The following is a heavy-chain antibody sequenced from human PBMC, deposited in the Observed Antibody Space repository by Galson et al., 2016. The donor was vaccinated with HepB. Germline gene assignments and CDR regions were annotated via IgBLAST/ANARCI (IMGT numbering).Heavy chain of an antibody. V-gene: IGHV3-7*01. D-gene: IGHD2-8*01. J-gene: IGHJ4*02. CDR1: GFSFGNSG. Sequence: SLRLSCAASGFSFGNSGMTWVRQAPEKGLEWVANIKPDGTTKNYVGSVRGRFTIARDNAKNSLYLQMNSLRPEDTATYYCARPVSADEGLGNWGQGTLVTVSS. CDR3: ARPVSADEGLGN. CDR2: IKPDGTTK.